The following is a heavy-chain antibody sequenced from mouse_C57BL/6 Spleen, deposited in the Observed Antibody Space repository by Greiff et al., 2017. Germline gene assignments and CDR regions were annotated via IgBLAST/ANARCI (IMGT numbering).Heavy chain of an antibody. Sequence: EVQRVESGGDLVKPGGSLKLSCAASGFTFSSYGMSWVRQTPDKRLEWVATISSGGSYTYYPDSVKGRFTISRDNAKNTLYLQMSSLKSEDTAMYYCARNYYGSSRDYYAMDYWGQGTSVTVSS. CDR1: GFTFSSYG. D-gene: IGHD1-1*01. J-gene: IGHJ4*01. CDR3: ARNYYGSSRDYYAMDY. V-gene: IGHV5-6*01. CDR2: ISSGGSYT.